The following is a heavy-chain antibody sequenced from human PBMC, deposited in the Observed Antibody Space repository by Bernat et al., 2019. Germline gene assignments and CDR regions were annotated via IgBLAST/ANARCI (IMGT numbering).Heavy chain of an antibody. Sequence: EVQLVETGGGLIQPGGSLRLSCAASGFTVSSNYMSWVRQAPGKGLEWVSVIYSGGSTYYAACVKGRFTISRDNSKNTLYLQMNSLRAEDTAVYYCARDRPTIFWGQGTTVTVSS. CDR3: ARDRPTIF. V-gene: IGHV3-53*02. CDR2: IYSGGST. D-gene: IGHD3-3*01. CDR1: GFTVSSNY. J-gene: IGHJ6*02.